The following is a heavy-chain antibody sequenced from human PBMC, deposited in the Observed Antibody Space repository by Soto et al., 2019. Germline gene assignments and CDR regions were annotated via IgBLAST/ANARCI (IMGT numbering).Heavy chain of an antibody. CDR1: GGSFSGYY. CDR2: VNHSGST. CDR3: ARGPILTGYYYYGMDV. V-gene: IGHV4-34*01. Sequence: KSSETLSLTCAVYGGSFSGYYWSWIRQPPGKGLEWIGEVNHSGSTNYNPSLKSRVTISVDTSKNQFSLKLSSVTAADTAVYYCARGPILTGYYYYGMDVWGQGPTVNVSS. J-gene: IGHJ6*02. D-gene: IGHD3-9*01.